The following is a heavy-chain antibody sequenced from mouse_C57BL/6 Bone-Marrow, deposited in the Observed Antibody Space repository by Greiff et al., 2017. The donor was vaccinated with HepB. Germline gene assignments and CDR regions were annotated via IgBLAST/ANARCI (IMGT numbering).Heavy chain of an antibody. CDR2: IDPGSGST. CDR3: ARDLLRGYFDY. J-gene: IGHJ2*01. CDR1: GYTFTDYY. V-gene: IGHV1-77*01. Sequence: VQLQQSGAELVKPGASVKISCKASGYTFTDYYINWVKQRPGQGLEWIGKIDPGSGSTYYNEKFKGKATLTADKSSSTAYMQLSSLTSEDSAVYFCARDLLRGYFDYWGQGTTLTVSS. D-gene: IGHD2-10*01.